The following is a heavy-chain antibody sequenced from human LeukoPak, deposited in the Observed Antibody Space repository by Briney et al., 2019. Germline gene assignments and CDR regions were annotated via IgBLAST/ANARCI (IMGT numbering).Heavy chain of an antibody. CDR3: ARVLRYCSGGNCYSGGLGYMDV. CDR2: ISRSGSTK. J-gene: IGHJ6*03. D-gene: IGHD2-15*01. CDR1: GFPFSDYN. V-gene: IGHV3-11*01. Sequence: GGSLRLSCAASGFPFSDYNMRWIRQAPGKGLEWVSSISRSGSTKYYADSVKGRFTISRDNAKHSLFLQMNSLRAEDTAVYYCARVLRYCSGGNCYSGGLGYMDVWGKGTTVTISS.